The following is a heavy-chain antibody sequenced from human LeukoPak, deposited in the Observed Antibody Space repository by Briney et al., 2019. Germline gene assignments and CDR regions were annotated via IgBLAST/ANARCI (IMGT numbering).Heavy chain of an antibody. Sequence: GGSLRLSCEASGFPFSSYVMSWVRQAPGKGLEWIAYINHNAEMIFYPDFVKGRFTISRDNAKNSLYLQMNALRDEDTAIYYSARDHDWAFDLWGQGTLVTVSS. CDR3: ARDHDWAFDL. D-gene: IGHD3-9*01. V-gene: IGHV3-48*02. CDR2: INHNAEMI. J-gene: IGHJ4*02. CDR1: GFPFSSYV.